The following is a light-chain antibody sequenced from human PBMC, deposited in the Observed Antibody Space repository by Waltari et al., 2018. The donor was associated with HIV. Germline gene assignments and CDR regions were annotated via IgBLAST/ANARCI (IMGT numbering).Light chain of an antibody. J-gene: IGLJ3*02. CDR1: NIGSKS. V-gene: IGLV3-21*04. CDR2: DDN. CDR3: QVWDTTTDQWV. Sequence: SYVLTQPPSVSVDPGETARITCGGTNIGSKSEQWYQQKPGQAPVLVIYDDNDRPSGIPERFSGSSSGNTATLTISRVEAGDEADYYCQVWDTTTDQWVFGGGTELAVL.